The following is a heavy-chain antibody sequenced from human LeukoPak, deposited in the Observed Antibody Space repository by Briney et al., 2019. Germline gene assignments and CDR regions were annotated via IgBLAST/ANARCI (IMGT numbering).Heavy chain of an antibody. CDR3: ARDLTTVVPFFDY. CDR1: GGSISSYY. Sequence: SETLSLTCTVSGGSISSYYWSWIRQPPGKGLEWIGSIYYSGSTYYNPSLKSRVTISVDTSKNQFSLKLSSVTAADTAVYYCARDLTTVVPFFDYWGQGTLVTVSS. CDR2: IYYSGST. J-gene: IGHJ4*02. D-gene: IGHD4-23*01. V-gene: IGHV4-39*07.